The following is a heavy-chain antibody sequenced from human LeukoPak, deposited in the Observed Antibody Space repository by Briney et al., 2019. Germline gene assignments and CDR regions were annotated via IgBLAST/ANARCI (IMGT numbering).Heavy chain of an antibody. Sequence: SETLSLTCTVSGGSISSYYWSWIRQPPGKGLEWIGYIYYSGSTNYNPSLKSRVTISVDTSKNQFSLKLSSVTAADTAVYYCASGNRTMVRGACAFDIWGQGTMVTVSS. D-gene: IGHD3-10*01. CDR3: ASGNRTMVRGACAFDI. J-gene: IGHJ3*02. V-gene: IGHV4-59*08. CDR2: IYYSGST. CDR1: GGSISSYY.